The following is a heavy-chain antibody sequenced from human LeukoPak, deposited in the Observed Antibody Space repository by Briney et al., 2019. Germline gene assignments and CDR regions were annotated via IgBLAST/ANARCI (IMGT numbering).Heavy chain of an antibody. CDR1: GGSISSSSYY. Sequence: SETLSLTCTVSGGSISSSSYYWGWIRQPPGKGLEWIGSIYYSGSTYYNPPLKSRVTISVDTSKNQFSLKLSSVTAADTAVYYCARLPDYYSRHGAPGWGQGTLVTVSS. D-gene: IGHD3-10*01. V-gene: IGHV4-39*07. CDR2: IYYSGST. CDR3: ARLPDYYSRHGAPG. J-gene: IGHJ4*02.